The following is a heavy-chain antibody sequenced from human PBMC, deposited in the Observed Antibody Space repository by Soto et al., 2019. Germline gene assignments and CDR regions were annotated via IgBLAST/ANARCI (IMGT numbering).Heavy chain of an antibody. CDR1: GYSFTSYW. CDR2: IYPGDSDT. Sequence: LGESLKISCKGSGYSFTSYWIGWVRQMPGKGLEWMGIIYPGDSDTRYSPSFQGQVTISADKSISTAYLQWSSLKASDTAMYYCARRGSDYDYYFDYWGQGTLVTVSS. J-gene: IGHJ4*02. D-gene: IGHD4-17*01. CDR3: ARRGSDYDYYFDY. V-gene: IGHV5-51*01.